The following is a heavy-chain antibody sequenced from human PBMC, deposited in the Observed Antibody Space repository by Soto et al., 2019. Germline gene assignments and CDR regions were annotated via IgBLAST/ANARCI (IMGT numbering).Heavy chain of an antibody. CDR2: IYYTGST. V-gene: IGHV4-59*08. D-gene: IGHD2-21*01. J-gene: IGHJ4*02. CDR1: GGSIRNNY. CDR3: ARIAGTNLDY. Sequence: SETLSLTCTVSGGSIRNNYWTWIRQPPGKGLEWIGYIYYTGSTSYNSSFKSRVTISLDTPKNLFSLSLSSVTAADTAVYYCARIAGTNLDYWGQGTPVTVS.